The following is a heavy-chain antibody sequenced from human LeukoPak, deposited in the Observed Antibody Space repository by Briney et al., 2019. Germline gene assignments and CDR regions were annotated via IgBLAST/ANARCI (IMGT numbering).Heavy chain of an antibody. V-gene: IGHV3-48*03. CDR3: ARAGEGGYYYGQY. D-gene: IGHD3-3*01. J-gene: IGHJ4*02. CDR2: ISSSGSTI. CDR1: GFTFSSYE. Sequence: GGSLRLSCAASGFTFSSYEMNWVRQAPGKGLEWVSYISSSGSTIYYADSVKGRSTISRDNAKNSLYLQMNSLRAEDTAVYYCARAGEGGYYYGQYWGQGALVTVSS.